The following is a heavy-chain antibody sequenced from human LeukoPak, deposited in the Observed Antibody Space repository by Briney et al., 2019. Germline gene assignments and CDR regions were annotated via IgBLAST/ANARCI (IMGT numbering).Heavy chain of an antibody. Sequence: SETLSLTCAVSGGSISSNNWWIWVRQSPEKGLEWIGEIYHDGSTNYNPSLKSRVTMSMDKSKNQLSLKLDFVTAADTAVYYCARSKYYYGSGSPDSYVDYWGQGTLVTVSS. D-gene: IGHD3-10*01. CDR1: GGSISSNNW. J-gene: IGHJ4*02. CDR2: IYHDGST. CDR3: ARSKYYYGSGSPDSYVDY. V-gene: IGHV4-4*02.